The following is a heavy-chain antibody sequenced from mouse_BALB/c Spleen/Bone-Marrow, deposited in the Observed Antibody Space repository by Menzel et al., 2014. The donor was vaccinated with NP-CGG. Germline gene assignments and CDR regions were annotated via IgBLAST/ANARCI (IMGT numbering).Heavy chain of an antibody. CDR1: GFSLSRYS. CDR2: IWGGGNT. V-gene: IGHV2-6-4*01. J-gene: IGHJ4*01. Sequence: VQRVESGPGLVAPSQSLSITCTVSGFSLSRYSIHWVRQPPGEGLEWLGVIWGGGNTDYNSALKSRLSISRDNSKSXVFLKMNSLQTDDTAMYYCARFITTGTMDYWGQGTSVTVSS. CDR3: ARFITTGTMDY. D-gene: IGHD1-1*01.